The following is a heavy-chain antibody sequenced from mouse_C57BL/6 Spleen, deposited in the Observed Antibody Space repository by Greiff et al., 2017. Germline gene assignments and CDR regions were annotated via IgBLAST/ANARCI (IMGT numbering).Heavy chain of an antibody. CDR2: ICRGGST. Sequence: VKLEESGPGLVQPSQSLSITCTASGFSLTSYGVHWVRQSPGQGLEWLGVICRGGSTDYNAAFMSRLSITTDNSKSQVFLKMNSLQADDTAIYCCARRGATAQAFADWGQGTLVTVAA. CDR3: ARRGATAQAFAD. D-gene: IGHD3-2*02. CDR1: GFSLTSYG. J-gene: IGHJ3*01. V-gene: IGHV2-5*01.